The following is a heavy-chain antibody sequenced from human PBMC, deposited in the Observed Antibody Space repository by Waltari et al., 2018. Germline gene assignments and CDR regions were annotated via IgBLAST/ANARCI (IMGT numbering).Heavy chain of an antibody. CDR3: ARDEARYYDIMTGGGYYGLDV. CDR1: GGSISSGSVY. CDR2: IFTSGST. D-gene: IGHD3-9*01. Sequence: QVQPQESGPGLVRPSQTLSLTCTVSGGSISSGSVYWTWIRQPAGKGLEWVGHIFTSGSTKYNPSLKSRVSVSLDTVENQFSLRLSSVTAADTAVYYCARDEARYYDIMTGGGYYGLDVWGQGTTVTVSS. V-gene: IGHV4-61*02. J-gene: IGHJ6*02.